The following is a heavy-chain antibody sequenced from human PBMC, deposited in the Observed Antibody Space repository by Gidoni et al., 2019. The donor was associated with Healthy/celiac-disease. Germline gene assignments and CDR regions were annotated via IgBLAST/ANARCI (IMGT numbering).Heavy chain of an antibody. V-gene: IGHV1-2*02. CDR1: GYTFTGYY. CDR3: ARDGWTAFDY. Sequence: QVQLVQSGAEVKKPGASVKVACKASGYTFTGYYRHWVRHATGQGLEWMGWINPNSGGTNYAQKFQGRVTMTRDTSIRTAYMERSRLRSDDTAVYYCARDGWTAFDYWGQGTLVTVSS. CDR2: INPNSGGT. J-gene: IGHJ4*02. D-gene: IGHD6-19*01.